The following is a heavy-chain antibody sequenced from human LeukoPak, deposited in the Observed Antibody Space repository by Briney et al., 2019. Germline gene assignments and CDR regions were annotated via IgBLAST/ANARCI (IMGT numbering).Heavy chain of an antibody. CDR3: ARDELYNGYYSVKYHYNGMDV. J-gene: IGHJ6*02. CDR1: GYTFTDYY. D-gene: IGHD3-3*01. CDR2: INAKSGDT. V-gene: IGHV1-2*06. Sequence: ASVKLSCKASGYTFTDYYVHWVRQAPGQGLEWMGRINAKSGDTNAAQRFQGRVTMTRVTSTTTAYLELSRLRSDDAAVYYCARDELYNGYYSVKYHYNGMDVWGQGTTVTVSS.